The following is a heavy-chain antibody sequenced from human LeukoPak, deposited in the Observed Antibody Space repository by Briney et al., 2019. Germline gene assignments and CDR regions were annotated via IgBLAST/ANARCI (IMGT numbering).Heavy chain of an antibody. Sequence: SETLSLTCTVSGGSISSSTYYWGWIRQPPGKGLEWIGNIYYSGNTYYNPSLKSRVAISVDTSKNQFSLKLSSVTAADTAVYYCARGSWSYYYMDVWGKGTTVTISS. CDR3: ARGSWSYYYMDV. D-gene: IGHD6-13*01. CDR2: IYYSGNT. J-gene: IGHJ6*03. CDR1: GGSISSSTYY. V-gene: IGHV4-39*07.